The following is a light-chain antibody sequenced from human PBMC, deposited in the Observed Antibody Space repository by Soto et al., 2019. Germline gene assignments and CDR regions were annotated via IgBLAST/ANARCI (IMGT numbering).Light chain of an antibody. Sequence: QSALTQPASVSGSPGQSITISCTGTSSDVGGYNYVSWYQQHPGIAPKLMISEVSNRPSGVSNRFSGSKSGNTASLTISGLQAEDDADYYCSSYTRSSTLVFGGGTKLTVL. CDR3: SSYTRSSTLV. CDR1: SSDVGGYNY. CDR2: EVS. J-gene: IGLJ2*01. V-gene: IGLV2-14*01.